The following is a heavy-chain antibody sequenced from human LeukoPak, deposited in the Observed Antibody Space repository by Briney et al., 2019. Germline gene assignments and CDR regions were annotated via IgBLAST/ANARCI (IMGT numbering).Heavy chain of an antibody. CDR1: AFIFSGHW. D-gene: IGHD3-22*01. J-gene: IGHJ4*02. CDR2: IYSKTNGGTT. Sequence: GGSLRLSCEGSAFIFSGHWMNWVRQAPGKGLEWVGRIYSKTNGGTTEYAAPVKGRFTISRDDSKSTLYLQMNSLETEDTALYYCTRGSVTYDSSDFDQWGQGALVTVSS. CDR3: TRGSVTYDSSDFDQ. V-gene: IGHV3-15*07.